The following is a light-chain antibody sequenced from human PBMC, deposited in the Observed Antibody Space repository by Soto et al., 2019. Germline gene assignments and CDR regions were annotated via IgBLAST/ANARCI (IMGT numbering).Light chain of an antibody. V-gene: IGKV3-15*01. Sequence: EIVVTQSPATLSVSPGERATLSCRASQSVSSNLAWYQKRPGQAPRLLIYGASTRATGIPARFSGSGSGTEFALTISSLQSEDFAVYYCQHYNTWPPMYTFGQGTKLEIK. J-gene: IGKJ2*01. CDR1: QSVSSN. CDR2: GAS. CDR3: QHYNTWPPMYT.